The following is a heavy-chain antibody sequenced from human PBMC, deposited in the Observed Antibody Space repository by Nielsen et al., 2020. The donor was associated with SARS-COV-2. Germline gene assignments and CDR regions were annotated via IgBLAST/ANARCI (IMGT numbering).Heavy chain of an antibody. D-gene: IGHD2-15*01. J-gene: IGHJ4*02. V-gene: IGHV4-39*01. CDR2: IYYSGST. Sequence: SETLSLTCTVSGGSISSSSYYWGWIRQPPGKGLEWIGSIYYSGSTYYNPSLKSRVTISVDTSKNQFSLKLSSVTAADTAVYYCARGGEYCSGGSCYFLGFDYWGQGTLVTVSS. CDR1: GGSISSSSYY. CDR3: ARGGEYCSGGSCYFLGFDY.